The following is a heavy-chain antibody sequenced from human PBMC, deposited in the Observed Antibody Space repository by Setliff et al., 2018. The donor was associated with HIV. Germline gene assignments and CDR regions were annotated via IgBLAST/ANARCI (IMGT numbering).Heavy chain of an antibody. CDR1: GYTFTDYY. D-gene: IGHD6-25*01. Sequence: GASVKVSCKASGYTFTDYYMHWVRQAPGQGLEWMGGFDPDDGETVYAQQFQGRVTMTEDTSTDTAYMELTSLRSEDTAMYYCAPVSSGWFDPWGQGTLVTVSS. CDR3: APVSSGWFDP. CDR2: FDPDDGET. J-gene: IGHJ5*02. V-gene: IGHV1-24*01.